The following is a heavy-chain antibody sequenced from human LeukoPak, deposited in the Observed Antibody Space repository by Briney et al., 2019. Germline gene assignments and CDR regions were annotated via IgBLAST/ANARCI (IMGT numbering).Heavy chain of an antibody. D-gene: IGHD2-15*01. Sequence: SETLSLTCSVSGGSISSYYWSWIRQPPGKGLEWIGYIYYSGSTNYNPSLKSRVTISVDTSKNQFSLKLSSVTAADTAVYYCARGYCSGGSCYHFDYWGRGTLVTVSS. CDR2: IYYSGST. V-gene: IGHV4-59*01. J-gene: IGHJ4*02. CDR3: ARGYCSGGSCYHFDY. CDR1: GGSISSYY.